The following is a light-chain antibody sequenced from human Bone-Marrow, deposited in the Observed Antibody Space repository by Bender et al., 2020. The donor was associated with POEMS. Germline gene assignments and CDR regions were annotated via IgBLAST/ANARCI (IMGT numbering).Light chain of an antibody. CDR3: ATWDANRSGACVV. CDR2: QVN. CDR1: SSDVGSYHL. V-gene: IGLV2-14*02. J-gene: IGLJ2*01. Sequence: QSALTQTASVSGSPGSSITISCTGTSSDVGSYHLVSWYQQHPSKAPKLLIYQVNVRPSGVSNRFSGSRSGTSASLAISGLRSEDEADYYCATWDANRSGACVVFGGGAKLTVL.